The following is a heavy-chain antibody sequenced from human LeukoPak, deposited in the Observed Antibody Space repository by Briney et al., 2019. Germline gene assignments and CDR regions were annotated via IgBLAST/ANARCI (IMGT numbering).Heavy chain of an antibody. J-gene: IGHJ4*02. CDR1: GLTFSSYG. CDR3: ARDLGGCGDRFCSYYFDH. CDR2: IWYDGSHK. D-gene: IGHD2-21*02. Sequence: PGGSLRLSCGASGLTFSSYGMNWLRQAPGKGLEWVAVIWYDGSHKYYADSAKGRFTISRDNSKNTVSLQMDSLRVEDTALYYCARDLGGCGDRFCSYYFDHWGQGIQVTVSS. V-gene: IGHV3-33*01.